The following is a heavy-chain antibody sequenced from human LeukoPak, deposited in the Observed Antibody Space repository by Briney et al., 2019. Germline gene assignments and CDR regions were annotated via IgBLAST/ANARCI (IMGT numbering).Heavy chain of an antibody. J-gene: IGHJ4*02. Sequence: GGSLRLSCAASGFTFSSYWMHWVRQAPGKGLVCVSRINSDGSSTSYADSVKCRFTISRDNAKNTLYLQMNSLRAEDTAVYYCARGVYSSSWSVDYWGQGTLVTVSS. CDR2: INSDGSST. CDR3: ARGVYSSSWSVDY. CDR1: GFTFSSYW. V-gene: IGHV3-74*01. D-gene: IGHD6-13*01.